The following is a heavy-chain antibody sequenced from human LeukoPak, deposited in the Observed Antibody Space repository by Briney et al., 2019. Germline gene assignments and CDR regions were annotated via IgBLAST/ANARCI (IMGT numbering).Heavy chain of an antibody. CDR1: GYTFTNND. D-gene: IGHD6-25*01. CDR2: MNPNSGNT. Sequence: GASVNVSCTASGYTFTNNDINWVRQAPGQGLEWMGWMNPNSGNTGYGQKFQGRVTMTRNTSISAAYMELSSLRSDDTAVYYCAQREAGFDYWGQGTLVTVSS. CDR3: AQREAGFDY. J-gene: IGHJ4*02. V-gene: IGHV1-8*01.